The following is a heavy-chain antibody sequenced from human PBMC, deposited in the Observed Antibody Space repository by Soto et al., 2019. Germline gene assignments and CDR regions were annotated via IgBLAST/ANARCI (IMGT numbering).Heavy chain of an antibody. CDR1: GGTFSSYV. D-gene: IGHD3-3*01. Sequence: SVKVSCKASGGTFSSYVISWVRQAPGQGLEWMGGIIPIFGTANYAQKFQGRVTITADESTSTDYMELSSLRSEDTAVYYCAWSITIFGVVINYGMDVWGQGTTVTVSS. V-gene: IGHV1-69*13. CDR2: IIPIFGTA. CDR3: AWSITIFGVVINYGMDV. J-gene: IGHJ6*02.